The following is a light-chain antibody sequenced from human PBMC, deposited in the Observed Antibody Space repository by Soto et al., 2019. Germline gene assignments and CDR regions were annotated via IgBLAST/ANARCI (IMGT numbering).Light chain of an antibody. Sequence: QSALTQPPSASGSPGQSVTISCTGTSSDVGGYNYVSWYQQHPGEAPKLMIYEVSKRPSGVPDRFSGSKSGNTASLTVSGLQAEDEADYYCSSPSVFGTGTKLTVL. V-gene: IGLV2-8*01. CDR3: SSPSV. CDR2: EVS. CDR1: SSDVGGYNY. J-gene: IGLJ1*01.